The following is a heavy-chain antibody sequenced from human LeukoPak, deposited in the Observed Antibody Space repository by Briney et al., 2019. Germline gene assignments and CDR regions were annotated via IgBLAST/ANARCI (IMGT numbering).Heavy chain of an antibody. CDR1: GFTFSSYS. CDR2: ISSSNNTI. V-gene: IGHV3-48*04. J-gene: IGHJ4*02. D-gene: IGHD5-12*01. CDR3: AKDSYGGYNDFGIDS. Sequence: GGSLRLSCAASGFTFSSYSMHWVRQAPGKGLEWVSYISSSNNTIYYADSVKGRFTISRDNAKQSLYLQMDSLRPEDTAIYYCAKDSYGGYNDFGIDSWGQGTLVSVSS.